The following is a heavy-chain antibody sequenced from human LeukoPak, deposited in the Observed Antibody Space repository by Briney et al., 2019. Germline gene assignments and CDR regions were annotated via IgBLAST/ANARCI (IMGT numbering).Heavy chain of an antibody. CDR2: IYYTGST. J-gene: IGHJ4*02. Sequence: SETLSLTCTVSGGSISSCYWTWIRQPPGKGLEWIGYIYYTGSTNYNPSLKSRVTISLDTSKNQFSLRLTSATAADTAVYYCARGIGGGSRVDYWGQGTLVTVSS. CDR3: ARGIGGGSRVDY. CDR1: GGSISSCY. D-gene: IGHD1-26*01. V-gene: IGHV4-59*01.